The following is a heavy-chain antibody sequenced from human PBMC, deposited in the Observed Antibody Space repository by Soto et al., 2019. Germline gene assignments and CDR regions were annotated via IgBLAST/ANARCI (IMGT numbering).Heavy chain of an antibody. D-gene: IGHD5-18*01. CDR2: IYYSGST. J-gene: IGHJ6*02. Sequence: SETLSLTCTVSGGSISSYYWSWIRQPPGKGLEWIGYIYYSGSTNYNPSLKSRVTISVDTSKNQFSLKLSSVTAADTAVYYCACIFSGGYSYGFNYYGMDVWGQGTTVT. CDR1: GGSISSYY. CDR3: ACIFSGGYSYGFNYYGMDV. V-gene: IGHV4-59*08.